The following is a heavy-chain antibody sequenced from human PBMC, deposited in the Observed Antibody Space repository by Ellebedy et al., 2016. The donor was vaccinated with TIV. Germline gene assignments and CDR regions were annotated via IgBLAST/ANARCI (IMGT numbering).Heavy chain of an antibody. D-gene: IGHD3-10*01. CDR2: IKEDGSKE. CDR3: ATSVYGSATYYRGLIY. CDR1: GFTFSSYT. V-gene: IGHV3-7*01. J-gene: IGHJ4*02. Sequence: GGSLRLSXIASGFTFSSYTMSWVRQAPGKGLECVANIKEDGSKEHYVDSVKGRFTISRDNAKNSLYLQMNSLRADDTAVYYCATSVYGSATYYRGLIYWGQGTLVTVSS.